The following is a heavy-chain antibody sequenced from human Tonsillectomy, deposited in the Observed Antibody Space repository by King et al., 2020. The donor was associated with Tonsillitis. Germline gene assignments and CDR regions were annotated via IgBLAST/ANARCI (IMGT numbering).Heavy chain of an antibody. CDR2: MNPNSGNT. V-gene: IGHV1-8*01. CDR3: ARAQYYDFWSGYSSYYYGMDV. D-gene: IGHD3-3*01. Sequence: VQLVESGAEVKKPGASVKVSCKASGYTFTSYDINWVRQATGQGLEWMGWMNPNSGNTGYAQKFQGGVTMTRNTSISTAYMELSSLGSEETAVYYCARAQYYDFWSGYSSYYYGMDVWGQGTTVTVSS. CDR1: GYTFTSYD. J-gene: IGHJ6*02.